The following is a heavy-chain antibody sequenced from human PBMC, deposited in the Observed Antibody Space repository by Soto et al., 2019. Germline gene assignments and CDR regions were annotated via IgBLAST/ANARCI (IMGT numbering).Heavy chain of an antibody. Sequence: EVQLVESGGGLVQPGGSLRLSCAASGFTFSSYWMSWVRQAPGKGLEWVANIKQDGSEKYYVDSVKGRFTISRDNAKNSLYLQMNSLRAEDTAVYYCARKGLGATNNWFDPWGQGTLVTVSS. CDR3: ARKGLGATNNWFDP. CDR1: GFTFSSYW. J-gene: IGHJ5*02. CDR2: IKQDGSEK. V-gene: IGHV3-7*01. D-gene: IGHD1-26*01.